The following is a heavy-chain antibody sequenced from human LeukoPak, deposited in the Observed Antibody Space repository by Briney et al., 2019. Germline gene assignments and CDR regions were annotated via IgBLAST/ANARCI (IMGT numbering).Heavy chain of an antibody. D-gene: IGHD3-22*01. Sequence: PGGSLRLSCAASGFTFSSYSMNWVRQAPGKGLEWVSYISSSSSTIYYADSVKGRFTISRDNAKNSLYLQMNSLRAEDTAVYYCARADYDSSGYYLIYYYYMDVWGKGITVTVSS. CDR1: GFTFSSYS. CDR2: ISSSSSTI. CDR3: ARADYDSSGYYLIYYYYMDV. V-gene: IGHV3-48*01. J-gene: IGHJ6*03.